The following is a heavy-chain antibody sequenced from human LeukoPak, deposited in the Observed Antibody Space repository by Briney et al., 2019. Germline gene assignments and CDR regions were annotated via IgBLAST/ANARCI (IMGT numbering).Heavy chain of an antibody. Sequence: GGSLRLSCAASGFTFTTFGIHWVRQAPGKGLEWVAAISPDGKIEYYTDSVKGRFTVSRDNSKNMIYLQMNSLRGEDSAVYFCAKINNDDDYWGQGALVTVS. CDR2: ISPDGKIE. D-gene: IGHD1/OR15-1a*01. CDR1: GFTFTTFG. V-gene: IGHV3-30*18. J-gene: IGHJ4*02. CDR3: AKINNDDDY.